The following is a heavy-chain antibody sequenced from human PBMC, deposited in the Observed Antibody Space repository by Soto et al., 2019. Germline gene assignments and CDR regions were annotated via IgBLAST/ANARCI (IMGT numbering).Heavy chain of an antibody. CDR1: GGSISSGDYY. CDR2: IYYSGST. J-gene: IGHJ3*02. V-gene: IGHV4-30-4*01. CDR3: ASTSDAFDI. Sequence: PSETLSLSCTVSGGSISSGDYYWSWIRPPPGKGLEWIGYIYYSGSTYYNPSLKSRVTISVDTSKNQFSLKLSSVTAADTAVYYCASTSDAFDIWGQGTMVTVSS.